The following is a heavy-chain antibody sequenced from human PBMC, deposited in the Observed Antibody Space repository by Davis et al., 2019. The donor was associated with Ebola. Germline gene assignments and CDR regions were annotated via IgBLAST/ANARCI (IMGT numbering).Heavy chain of an antibody. J-gene: IGHJ6*02. D-gene: IGHD3-10*01. Sequence: PSETLSLTCAVYGGSFSGYYWSWIRQPPGKGLEWIGEINHSGSTNYNPSLKSRVTISVDTSKNQFSLKLSSVTAADTAVYYCARSFRGDYYYYGMDVWGQGTTVTVSS. V-gene: IGHV4-34*01. CDR1: GGSFSGYY. CDR2: INHSGST. CDR3: ARSFRGDYYYYGMDV.